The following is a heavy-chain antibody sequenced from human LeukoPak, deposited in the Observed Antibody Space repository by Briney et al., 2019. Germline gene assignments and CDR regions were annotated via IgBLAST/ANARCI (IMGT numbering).Heavy chain of an antibody. CDR2: INHSGST. D-gene: IGHD3-16*02. J-gene: IGHJ4*02. CDR1: GGSFSGYY. CDR3: ARGPDYDYVWGSYRPFDY. V-gene: IGHV4-34*01. Sequence: KPSETLSLTCAVYGGSFSGYYWSWIRQPPGKGLEWVGEINHSGSTNYNPSLKSRVTISVDTSQNQFSLKLSSVTAADTAVYYCARGPDYDYVWGSYRPFDYWGQGTLVTVSS.